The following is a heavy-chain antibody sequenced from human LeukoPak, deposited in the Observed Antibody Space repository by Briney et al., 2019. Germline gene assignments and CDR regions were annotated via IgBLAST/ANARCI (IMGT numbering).Heavy chain of an antibody. CDR3: ASIAVAGRSAFDI. CDR1: GFTFSDYY. CDR2: ISSSGSTI. V-gene: IGHV3-11*04. D-gene: IGHD6-19*01. Sequence: GGSLRLSCAASGFTFSDYYMSWIRQAPGKGLEWVSYISSSGSTIYYADSVKGRFTISRDNAKNSLYLQMNSLRAEDTAVYYCASIAVAGRSAFDIWGQGTMVTVSS. J-gene: IGHJ3*02.